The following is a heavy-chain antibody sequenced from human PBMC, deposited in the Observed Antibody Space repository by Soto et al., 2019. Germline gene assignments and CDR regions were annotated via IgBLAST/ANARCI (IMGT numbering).Heavy chain of an antibody. D-gene: IGHD6-13*01. J-gene: IGHJ4*02. CDR1: GGTFISYA. CDR2: IIPIFGTA. CDR3: ARDSAGAAGTQYCV. V-gene: IGHV1-69*13. Sequence: ASVNGSLKSSGGTFISYAISWVRQGPGQGLEWMGGIIPIFGTANYAQKFQGRVTITADESTSTAYMELSSLRSEDTAVYYCARDSAGAAGTQYCVWGQGTLVTVSS.